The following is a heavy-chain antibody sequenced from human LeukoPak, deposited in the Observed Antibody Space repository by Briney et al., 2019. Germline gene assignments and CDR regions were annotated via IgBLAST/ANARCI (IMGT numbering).Heavy chain of an antibody. CDR2: IYYSGNT. CDR1: GGSISSYH. Sequence: PSETLSLTCTVSGGSISSYHWSWIRQPPGKGLEWIGHIYYSGNTNYNPSLKSRVTISVDTSKNQFSLKLSSVTAADTAVYYCARELGYSYGIDNWGQGTLVTVSS. V-gene: IGHV4-59*01. CDR3: ARELGYSYGIDN. D-gene: IGHD5-18*01. J-gene: IGHJ4*02.